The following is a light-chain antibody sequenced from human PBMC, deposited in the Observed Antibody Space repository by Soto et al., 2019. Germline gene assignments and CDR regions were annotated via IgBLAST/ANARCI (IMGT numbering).Light chain of an antibody. CDR3: QVWDSSSDLLYV. V-gene: IGLV3-21*02. CDR1: NIGSKS. CDR2: DDS. J-gene: IGLJ1*01. Sequence: SYELTQPPSVSVAPGQTARITCGGTNIGSKSVHWYQQKPGQAPVLVVYDDSDRPSGIPERFSGSNSGNTATLTISRVEAGDEADYYCQVWDSSSDLLYVFGTGTKVTVL.